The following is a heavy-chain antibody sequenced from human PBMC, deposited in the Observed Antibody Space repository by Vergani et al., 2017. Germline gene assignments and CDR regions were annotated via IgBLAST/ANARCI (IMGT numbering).Heavy chain of an antibody. J-gene: IGHJ4*02. CDR3: ARGAAAMNLFDY. CDR1: GFTFSSYA. V-gene: IGHV3-30-3*01. D-gene: IGHD6-13*01. Sequence: QVQLVESGGGVVQPGRSLRLSCAASGFTFSSYAMHWVRQAPGKGLEWVAVISYDGSNKYYADSVKGRFTISRDNSKNTLYLQMNSLRAEDTAVYYCARGAAAMNLFDYWGQGTLVTVSS. CDR2: ISYDGSNK.